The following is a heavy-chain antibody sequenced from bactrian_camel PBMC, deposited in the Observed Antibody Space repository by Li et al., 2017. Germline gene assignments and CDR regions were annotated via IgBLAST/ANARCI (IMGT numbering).Heavy chain of an antibody. CDR2: TYTGSEGRP. CDR3: AADYSYCSSNYRPKTYSY. D-gene: IGHD4*01. V-gene: IGHV3S37*01. J-gene: IGHJ4*01. CDR1: GFNISWYP. Sequence: HVQLVESGGGLVQPGGSLMLACEASGFNISWYPMTWVRRAPGKEREVVAFTYTGSEGRPSYAESAKGRFTISLDNAKSTLLLQMISLKPEDTAMYYCAADYSYCSSNYRPKTYSYWGQGTQVTVS.